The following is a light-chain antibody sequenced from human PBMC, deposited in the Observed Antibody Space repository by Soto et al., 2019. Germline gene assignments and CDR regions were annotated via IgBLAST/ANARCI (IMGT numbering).Light chain of an antibody. J-gene: IGKJ1*01. Sequence: DIQMTQSPSSLSASVGDRVTMTCRASQDIGINLGWFQQKPGKAPKRLIYVASSLQSGVPSRFSGSGSGTEFTLTISSLQPEDFASYFCLQHNAYPWTFGQGNKVEV. CDR3: LQHNAYPWT. V-gene: IGKV1-17*01. CDR2: VAS. CDR1: QDIGIN.